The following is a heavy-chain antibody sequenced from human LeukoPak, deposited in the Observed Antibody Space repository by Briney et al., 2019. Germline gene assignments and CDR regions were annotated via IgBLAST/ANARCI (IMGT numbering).Heavy chain of an antibody. D-gene: IGHD3-3*01. Sequence: SETLSLICTVSGGSIRSTTHYWGWIRQSPVKGLEWIGDIYYSGNAYYSPSFKSRATMSVDTSKNQFSLKLSSVTAADTAVYYCASSLLLRFSEWVPGVMAVWGNGTTVTVSS. CDR2: IYYSGNA. V-gene: IGHV4-39*01. CDR3: ASSLLLRFSEWVPGVMAV. J-gene: IGHJ6*03. CDR1: GGSIRSTTHY.